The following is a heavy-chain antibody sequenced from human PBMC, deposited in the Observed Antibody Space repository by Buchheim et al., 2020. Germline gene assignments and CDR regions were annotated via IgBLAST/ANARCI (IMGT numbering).Heavy chain of an antibody. CDR3: ARGSSTSEYFDY. D-gene: IGHD2-2*01. Sequence: QVQLVESGGGVVQPGRSLRLSCAASGFTFSSYAMHWVRQAPGKGLEWVAVISYDGSNKYYADSVKGRFTTSRDNSKNTLYLQMNSLRAEDTAVYYCARGSSTSEYFDYWGQGTL. V-gene: IGHV3-30*04. J-gene: IGHJ4*02. CDR2: ISYDGSNK. CDR1: GFTFSSYA.